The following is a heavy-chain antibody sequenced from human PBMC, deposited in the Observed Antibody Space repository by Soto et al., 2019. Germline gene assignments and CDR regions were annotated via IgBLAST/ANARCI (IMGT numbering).Heavy chain of an antibody. Sequence: PSETLSLTCAVYGGSFSGYYWSWIRQPPGKGLEWIGEINHSGSTNYNPSLKSRVTISVDTSKNQFSLKLSSVTAADTAVYYCARGGGVVPAAEGYMDVWGKGTTVTVSS. CDR2: INHSGST. J-gene: IGHJ6*03. CDR1: GGSFSGYY. V-gene: IGHV4-34*01. D-gene: IGHD2-2*01. CDR3: ARGGGVVPAAEGYMDV.